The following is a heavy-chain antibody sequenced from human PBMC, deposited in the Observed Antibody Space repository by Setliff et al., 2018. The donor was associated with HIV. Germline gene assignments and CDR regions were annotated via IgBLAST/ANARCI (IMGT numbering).Heavy chain of an antibody. V-gene: IGHV4-34*01. Sequence: ETLSLTCAVYGGSFSGYYWSWIRQPPGKGLEWIGEINHSGSTNNNPSLKSRVTISVDTSKNQFSLKLSSVTAADTAVYYCARDSGQSFPTAFDIWGQGTMVTVSS. D-gene: IGHD1-26*01. J-gene: IGHJ3*02. CDR2: INHSGST. CDR1: GGSFSGYY. CDR3: ARDSGQSFPTAFDI.